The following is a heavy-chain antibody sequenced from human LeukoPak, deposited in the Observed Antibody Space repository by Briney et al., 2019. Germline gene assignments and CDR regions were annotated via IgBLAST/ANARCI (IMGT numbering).Heavy chain of an antibody. CDR2: IYYSGIT. Sequence: SETLSLTCTVSGGSISSYYWSWIRQPPGKGLEWIGSIYYSGITNYNPSLKSRASISVDTSKSQFSLRLSSVTAADTAIYYCTRDLTGGLYFDYWGQGALVTVSS. J-gene: IGHJ4*02. V-gene: IGHV4-59*01. CDR1: GGSISSYY. CDR3: TRDLTGGLYFDY. D-gene: IGHD2-8*02.